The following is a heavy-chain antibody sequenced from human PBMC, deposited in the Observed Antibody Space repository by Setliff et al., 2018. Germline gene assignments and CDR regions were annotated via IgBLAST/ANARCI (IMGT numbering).Heavy chain of an antibody. V-gene: IGHV3-33*03. CDR3: AKPQVELRWGFES. J-gene: IGHJ4*02. Sequence: GGSLRLSCAASGFAFDSYAMHWVRQAPGKGLEWVAIIFHDGRDIYYGDSVQGRFAISRDNAKNSLYLQMTSLRAEDTAVYYCAKPQVELRWGFESWGQGTPVTVSS. D-gene: IGHD1-7*01. CDR2: IFHDGRDI. CDR1: GFAFDSYA.